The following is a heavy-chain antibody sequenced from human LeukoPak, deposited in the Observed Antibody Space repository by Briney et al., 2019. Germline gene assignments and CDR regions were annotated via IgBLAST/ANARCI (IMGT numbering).Heavy chain of an antibody. Sequence: SGPTLVNPTQTLTLTCTFSGFSLSTSGVGVGWIRQPPGKALEWLALIYWDDDKRYSPSLKTRLTITKDTSKNQVVLTMANMDPVDTATYYCAHRRRGGLYFDYWGQGTLVTVSS. CDR3: AHRRRGGLYFDY. CDR2: IYWDDDK. V-gene: IGHV2-5*02. CDR1: GFSLSTSGVG. J-gene: IGHJ4*02. D-gene: IGHD2-8*02.